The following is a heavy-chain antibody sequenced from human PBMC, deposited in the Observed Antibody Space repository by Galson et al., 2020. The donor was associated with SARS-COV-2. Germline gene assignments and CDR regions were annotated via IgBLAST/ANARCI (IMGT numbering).Heavy chain of an antibody. CDR1: GFTFGDYA. Sequence: GGSLRLSCTASGFTFGDYAMSWFRQAPGTGLEWVGFIRSKAYGGTTEYAASVKGRFTISRDDSKSIAYLQMNSLKTEDTAVYYCTRDYSSGWYYFDYWGQGTLVTVSS. CDR3: TRDYSSGWYYFDY. V-gene: IGHV3-49*03. J-gene: IGHJ4*02. D-gene: IGHD6-19*01. CDR2: IRSKAYGGTT.